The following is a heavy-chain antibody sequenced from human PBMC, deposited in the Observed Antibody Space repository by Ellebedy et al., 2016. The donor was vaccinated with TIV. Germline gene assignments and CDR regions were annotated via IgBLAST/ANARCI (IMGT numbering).Heavy chain of an antibody. V-gene: IGHV4-59*01. D-gene: IGHD6-19*01. CDR1: GGSISYYY. J-gene: IGHJ5*02. Sequence: SETLSLTCTVSGGSISYYYWSWIRQPPGKGLEWIGYVYYSGSTSYNPSLKSRVTISVDTSKNQFSLTLRSVTAADTAVYYCARAVEVAGTFSFDPWGQGTLVTVSS. CDR2: VYYSGST. CDR3: ARAVEVAGTFSFDP.